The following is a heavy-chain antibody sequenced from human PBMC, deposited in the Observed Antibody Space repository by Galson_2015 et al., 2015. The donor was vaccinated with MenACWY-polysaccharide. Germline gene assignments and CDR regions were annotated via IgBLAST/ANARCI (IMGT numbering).Heavy chain of an antibody. CDR2: ITDSGSST. CDR1: GFTFSSYV. Sequence: ALRLSCAGSGFTFSSYVMSWVRQAPGRGLEWVSSITDSGSSTYYVDSVKGRFTISRDNSKNTLFLQMNSLSADDTAVYYCAKGGREVDNWLDPWGQGALVTVSS. D-gene: IGHD1-26*01. V-gene: IGHV3-23*01. CDR3: AKGGREVDNWLDP. J-gene: IGHJ5*02.